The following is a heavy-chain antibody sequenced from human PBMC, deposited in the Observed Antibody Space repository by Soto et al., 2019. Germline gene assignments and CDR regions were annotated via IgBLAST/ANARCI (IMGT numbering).Heavy chain of an antibody. D-gene: IGHD3-10*01. CDR1: GYTFTSYA. CDR3: ARDGSLGGLFDY. CDR2: INGGNGNT. J-gene: IGHJ4*02. Sequence: GASVKVSCQASGYTFTSYAMHWVRQAPGQRLEWMGWINGGNGNTKYSQKFQGRVTITRDTSASTAYMELSSLRSEDTAVYYCARDGSLGGLFDYWGQGTLVTVSS. V-gene: IGHV1-3*01.